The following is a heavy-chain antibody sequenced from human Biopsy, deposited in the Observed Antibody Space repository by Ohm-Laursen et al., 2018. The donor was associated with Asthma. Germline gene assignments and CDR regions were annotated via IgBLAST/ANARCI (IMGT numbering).Heavy chain of an antibody. CDR2: ISFDGSTK. V-gene: IGHV3-30*03. CDR1: VLTFRNYG. J-gene: IGHJ4*02. CDR3: ARAISSSWWAVEY. Sequence: SLRLSCAASVLTFRNYGMYWVRQAPGKGLAWVALISFDGSTKYFADSVKGRFTISRDNSKNTLYLQMNSLRAEDTAVYYCARAISSSWWAVEYWGQGTLVTVSS. D-gene: IGHD6-6*01.